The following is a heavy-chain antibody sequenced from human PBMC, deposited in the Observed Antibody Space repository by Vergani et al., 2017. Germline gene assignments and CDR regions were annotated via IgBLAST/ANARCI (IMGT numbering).Heavy chain of an antibody. CDR2: ISSSSSYI. D-gene: IGHD4-17*01. CDR1: GFTFSSYS. CDR3: ARGGYGDYDYYYGMDV. Sequence: EVQLVESGGGLVKPGGSLRLSCAASGFTFSSYSMNWFRQAPGKGLEWVSSISSSSSYIYYADSVKGRFTISRDNAKNSLYLQMNSLRAEDTAVYYCARGGYGDYDYYYGMDVWGQGTTVTVSS. V-gene: IGHV3-21*01. J-gene: IGHJ6*02.